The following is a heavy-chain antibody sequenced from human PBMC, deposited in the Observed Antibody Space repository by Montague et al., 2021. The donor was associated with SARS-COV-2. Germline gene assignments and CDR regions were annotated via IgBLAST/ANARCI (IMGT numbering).Heavy chain of an antibody. D-gene: IGHD3-16*01. CDR1: GFTFSSYS. J-gene: IGHJ5*02. CDR2: ISSSSSSI. Sequence: SLRLSCAASGFTFSSYSMNWVRQAPGKGLEWVSSISSSSSSIYYADSVKGRSTISRDNAKNSLYLQMNSLRAEDTAVYYCARDRFQYNWFDPWGQGTLVTVSS. CDR3: ARDRFQYNWFDP. V-gene: IGHV3-21*01.